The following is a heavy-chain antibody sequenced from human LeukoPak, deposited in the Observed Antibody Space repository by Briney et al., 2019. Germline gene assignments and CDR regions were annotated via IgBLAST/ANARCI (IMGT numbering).Heavy chain of an antibody. CDR3: AGDKSRQISNWFDP. CDR2: INPNSGGT. V-gene: IGHV1-2*02. D-gene: IGHD2-15*01. CDR1: GYTFTGYY. J-gene: IGHJ5*02. Sequence: ASVKVSCKASGYTFTGYYMHWVRRAPGQGLEWMGWINPNSGGTNYAQKFQGRVTMTRDTSISTAYMELSRLRSDDTAVYYCAGDKSRQISNWFDPWGQGTLVTVSS.